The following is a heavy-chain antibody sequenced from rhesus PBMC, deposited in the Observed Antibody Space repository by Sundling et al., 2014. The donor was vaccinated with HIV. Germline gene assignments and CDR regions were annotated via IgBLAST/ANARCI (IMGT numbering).Heavy chain of an antibody. CDR2: ISWNGDRT. CDR3: ARVQEYCSDIYCYYFDY. V-gene: IGHV3-201*01. Sequence: EVQLVESGGGVVQPGGSLRLSCVASGFTFDDYAMDWVRQAPGKGLEWVSGISWNGDRTYYADSVKGRFTISRDSANKSLYMQMDSLRAEDTAMYYCARVQEYCSDIYCYYFDYWGQGVLVTVSS. D-gene: IGHD2-27*01. CDR1: GFTFDDYA. J-gene: IGHJ4*01.